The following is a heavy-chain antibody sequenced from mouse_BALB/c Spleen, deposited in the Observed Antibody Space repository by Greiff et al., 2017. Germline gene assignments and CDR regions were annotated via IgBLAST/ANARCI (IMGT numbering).Heavy chain of an antibody. Sequence: QVQLQQPGAELVKPGASVKLSCKASGYTFTSYWMYWVKQRPGRVLEWIGRIDPNSGGTKYNEKFKSKATLTVDKPSSTAYMQLSSLTSEDAAVYYCTRDDYYGSSAYAMDYWGQGTSVTVSS. D-gene: IGHD1-1*01. CDR2: IDPNSGGT. J-gene: IGHJ4*01. CDR3: TRDDYYGSSAYAMDY. CDR1: GYTFTSYW. V-gene: IGHV1-62-3*01.